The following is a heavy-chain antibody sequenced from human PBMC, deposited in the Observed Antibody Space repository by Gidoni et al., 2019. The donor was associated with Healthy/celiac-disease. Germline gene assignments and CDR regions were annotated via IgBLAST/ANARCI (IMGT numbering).Heavy chain of an antibody. Sequence: QVQLVQSGAEVKMPGASVMVSCKASGYPFPSYAINCVRQATGQGLEWMGWMNPNSGNTGYAQKIQGRVTMTRNTSISTAYMELSSLRSEDTAVYYCARVDRWVATIGYYYYYGMDVWGQGTTVTVSS. CDR1: GYPFPSYA. D-gene: IGHD5-12*01. J-gene: IGHJ6*02. CDR3: ARVDRWVATIGYYYYYGMDV. V-gene: IGHV1-8*01. CDR2: MNPNSGNT.